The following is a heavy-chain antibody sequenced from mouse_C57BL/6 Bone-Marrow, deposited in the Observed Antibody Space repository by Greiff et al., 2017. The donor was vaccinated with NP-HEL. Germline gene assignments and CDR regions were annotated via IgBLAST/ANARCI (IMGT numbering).Heavy chain of an antibody. J-gene: IGHJ1*03. V-gene: IGHV1-50*01. Sequence: QVQLQQPGAELVKPGASVKLSCKASGYTFTSYWMQWVKQRPGQGLEWIGEIDPSDSYTNYNQTFKGKATLTVDTSSSTAYMQLSSLTSEDSAVYYCASWDAANWDWYFDVWGTGTTVTVSS. D-gene: IGHD4-1*01. CDR1: GYTFTSYW. CDR2: IDPSDSYT. CDR3: ASWDAANWDWYFDV.